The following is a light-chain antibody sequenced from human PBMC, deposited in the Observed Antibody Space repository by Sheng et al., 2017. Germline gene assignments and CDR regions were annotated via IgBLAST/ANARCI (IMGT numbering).Light chain of an antibody. CDR2: EVD. CDR3: SSYASSSAIL. J-gene: IGLJ2*01. Sequence: QSDLTQPASVSGSPGQSITISCRGTSLDVGGYKSVSWFQQYPGKTPKLIIFEVDSRPSVVSHRFSGSKSENTASLTISGLQAEDEAYYYCSSYASSSAILFGGGTKVAVL. CDR1: SLDVGGYKS. V-gene: IGLV2-14*01.